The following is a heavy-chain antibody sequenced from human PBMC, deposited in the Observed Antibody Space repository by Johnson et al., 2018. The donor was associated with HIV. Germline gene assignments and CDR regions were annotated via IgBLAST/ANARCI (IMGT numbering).Heavy chain of an antibody. V-gene: IGHV3-23*04. J-gene: IGHJ3*02. CDR3: ARGAITFGGVIGGDDAFDI. CDR2: ISGSGGST. Sequence: VQLVESGGGLVQPGGSLRLSCAASGFTFSSYDMHWVRQATGKGLEWVSAISGSGGSTYYADSVKGRFTISRDNSKNTLYLQMNSLRAEDTAVYYWARGAITFGGVIGGDDAFDIWGQGTMVTVSS. CDR1: GFTFSSYD. D-gene: IGHD3-16*02.